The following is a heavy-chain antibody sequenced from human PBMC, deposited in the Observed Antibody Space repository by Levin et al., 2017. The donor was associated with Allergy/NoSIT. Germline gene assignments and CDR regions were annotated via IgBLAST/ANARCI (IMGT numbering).Heavy chain of an antibody. V-gene: IGHV3-23*01. J-gene: IGHJ4*02. CDR3: AKAPRGYGPPYYFDY. Sequence: GESLKISCAASGFTFSSYAMSWVRQAPGKGLEWVSAISGSGGSTYYADSVKGRFTISRDNSKNTLYLQMNSLRAEDTAVYYCAKAPRGYGPPYYFDYWGQGTLVTVSS. D-gene: IGHD5-18*01. CDR1: GFTFSSYA. CDR2: ISGSGGST.